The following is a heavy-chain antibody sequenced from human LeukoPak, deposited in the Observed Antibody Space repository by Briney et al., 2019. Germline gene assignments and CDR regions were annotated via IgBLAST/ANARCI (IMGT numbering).Heavy chain of an antibody. Sequence: SETLSLTCAVYGGSFSGYYWSWIRQPPGKGLEWIGEINHSGSTNYNPSLKSRVTISVDTSKNQFSLKLSSVTAADTAVYYCARGRGTFDYWGQGTLVTVSS. CDR2: INHSGST. CDR1: GGSFSGYY. CDR3: ARGRGTFDY. D-gene: IGHD1-1*01. J-gene: IGHJ4*02. V-gene: IGHV4-34*01.